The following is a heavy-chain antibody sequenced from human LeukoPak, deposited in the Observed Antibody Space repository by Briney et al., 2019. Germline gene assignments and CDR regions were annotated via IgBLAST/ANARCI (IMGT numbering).Heavy chain of an antibody. D-gene: IGHD5-18*01. CDR2: INTDGSST. V-gene: IGHV3-74*01. CDR3: ARSEEGYSYGPFDY. CDR1: GFTFSSHW. Sequence: GGSLRLSCAASGFTFSSHWMHWVRQVPGKGLVWVSRINTDGSSTYYADSVKGRFTISRDNSKNTLYLQMNSLRAEDTAVYYCARSEEGYSYGPFDYWGQGTLVTVSS. J-gene: IGHJ4*02.